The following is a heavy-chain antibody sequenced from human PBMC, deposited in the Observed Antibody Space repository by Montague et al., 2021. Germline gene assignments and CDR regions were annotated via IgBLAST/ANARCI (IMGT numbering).Heavy chain of an antibody. Sequence: SLRLSCAASGFSFSSYWMHWARQVPGKGLLWVSRITLDGSSTTFADSVKGRFTTSRDNAKATLYLQMNSLRVEDTAVYYCARNLASAAPGAFDIWGQGTMVTVSS. CDR3: ARNLASAAPGAFDI. CDR1: GFSFSSYW. J-gene: IGHJ3*02. D-gene: IGHD6-13*01. CDR2: ITLDGSST. V-gene: IGHV3-74*01.